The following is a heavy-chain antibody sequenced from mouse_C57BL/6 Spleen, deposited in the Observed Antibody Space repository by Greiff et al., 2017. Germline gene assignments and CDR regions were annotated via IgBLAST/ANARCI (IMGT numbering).Heavy chain of an antibody. D-gene: IGHD4-1*01. V-gene: IGHV5-9*01. CDR1: GFTFRSYT. CDR2: ISGGGGNT. CDR3: ARGWDGFAY. J-gene: IGHJ3*01. Sequence: EVNLVESGGGLVKPGGSLKLSCAASGFTFRSYTMSWVRQTPAQRLEWVATISGGGGNTYYPDSVKGRFTISRDNAKNTLYLQMSSLRSEDTALYYCARGWDGFAYWGQGTLVTVSA.